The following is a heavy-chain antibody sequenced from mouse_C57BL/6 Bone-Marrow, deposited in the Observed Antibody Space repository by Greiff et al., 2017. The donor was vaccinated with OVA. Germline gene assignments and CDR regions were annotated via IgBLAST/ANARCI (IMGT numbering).Heavy chain of an antibody. D-gene: IGHD4-1*02. CDR3: AGCPNWGRLAY. Sequence: VQLQQPGAELVKPGASVKMSCKASGYTFTSYWLTWVKQRPGQGLEWIGDLYPGSGSTNYNEKFKSKATLTVDTSSSTAYMQLSSLTSEDSAVYYCAGCPNWGRLAYWGQGTLVTVSA. CDR2: LYPGSGST. CDR1: GYTFTSYW. J-gene: IGHJ3*01. V-gene: IGHV1-55*01.